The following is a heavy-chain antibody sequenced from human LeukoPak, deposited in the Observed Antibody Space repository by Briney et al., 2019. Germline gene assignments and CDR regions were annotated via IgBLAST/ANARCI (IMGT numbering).Heavy chain of an antibody. CDR2: LSGSGGGT. V-gene: IGHV3-23*01. Sequence: GGSLRLSCAVSGITLSNYGMSWVRQAPGKGLEWVAGLSGSGGGTKYADSVQGRFTISRDNPKNTLYLQMNSLRAEDTAAYFCAKRGVVIRVFLVGFHKEAYYFDSWGQGALVTVSS. CDR3: AKRGVVIRVFLVGFHKEAYYFDS. D-gene: IGHD3-10*01. J-gene: IGHJ4*02. CDR1: GITLSNYG.